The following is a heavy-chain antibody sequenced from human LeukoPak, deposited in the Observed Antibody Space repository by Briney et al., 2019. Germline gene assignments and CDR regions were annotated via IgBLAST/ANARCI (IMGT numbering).Heavy chain of an antibody. V-gene: IGHV4-59*08. Sequence: KPSETLSLTCTVSGGSISSYYWSCIRQPPGKGLEWIGHIYYSGSTHYNPSLKSRVTISVDTSKNQFSLKLSSVTAADTAVYYCARHVGNSGSGSYLTYFDYWGQGTLVTVSS. D-gene: IGHD3-10*01. CDR3: ARHVGNSGSGSYLTYFDY. J-gene: IGHJ4*02. CDR1: GGSISSYY. CDR2: IYYSGST.